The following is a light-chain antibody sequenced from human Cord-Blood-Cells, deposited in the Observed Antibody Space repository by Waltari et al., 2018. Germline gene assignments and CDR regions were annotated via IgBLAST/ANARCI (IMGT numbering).Light chain of an antibody. V-gene: IGLV1-44*01. J-gene: IGLJ3*02. Sequence: QSVLTQPPSASGTPGQRVTISCSGSSSHLGSNTVTWYQQLPGTAPKLLIYSNNQRPSGVPDRFSGSKSGTSASLAISGLQSEDEADYYCAAWDDSLNGVFGGGTKLTVL. CDR2: SNN. CDR1: SSHLGSNT. CDR3: AAWDDSLNGV.